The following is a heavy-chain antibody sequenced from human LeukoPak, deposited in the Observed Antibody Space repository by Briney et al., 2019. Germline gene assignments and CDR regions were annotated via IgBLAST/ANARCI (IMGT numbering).Heavy chain of an antibody. V-gene: IGHV5-51*01. Sequence: GDSLKISCKGSGYSFSTYWIGWVRQMPGKGLEWMGIIYPDASDTTYSPSFQGQVTISADKSISTAYLQWSSLKPSDNAIYYCARQSEMAATSKYDYWGQGTLVTVSS. CDR3: ARQSEMAATSKYDY. J-gene: IGHJ4*02. CDR2: IYPDASDT. CDR1: GYSFSTYW. D-gene: IGHD5-24*01.